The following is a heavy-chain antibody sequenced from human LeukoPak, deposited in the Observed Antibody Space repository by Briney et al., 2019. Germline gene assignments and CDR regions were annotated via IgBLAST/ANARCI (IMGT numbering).Heavy chain of an antibody. CDR2: IRYDGSNK. CDR1: GFTFSSYG. J-gene: IGHJ4*02. CDR3: AKSVYYDILTGYLGVDY. Sequence: GGSLRLSCAASGFTFSSYGMHWVRQAPGKGLEWVAFIRYDGSNKYYADSVKGRFTISRDNSKNTLYLQMNSLRAEDTAVYYCAKSVYYDILTGYLGVDYWGQGTLVTVSS. D-gene: IGHD3-9*01. V-gene: IGHV3-30*02.